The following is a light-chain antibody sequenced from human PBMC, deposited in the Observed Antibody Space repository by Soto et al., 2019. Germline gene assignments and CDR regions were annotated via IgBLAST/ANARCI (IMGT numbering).Light chain of an antibody. CDR1: SSDVGGYNY. CDR2: DVS. J-gene: IGLJ2*01. Sequence: QSALTQPASVSGSPGQSITISCTGTSSDVGGYNYVSWYQQHPGQAPKLIIYDVSNRPSGFSNRFSGSKSGNTASLTISVLQDEDEADYCCRSYTSRSTVVFGRGTKLTVL. CDR3: RSYTSRSTVV. V-gene: IGLV2-14*01.